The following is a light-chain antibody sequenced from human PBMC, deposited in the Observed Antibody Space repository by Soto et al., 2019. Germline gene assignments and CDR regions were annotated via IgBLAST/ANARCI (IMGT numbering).Light chain of an antibody. CDR3: QNRNDWPFT. CDR1: QSVYSY. J-gene: IGKJ4*01. V-gene: IGKV3-11*01. Sequence: EVVLKQSPATLSLSPGERATLSCRASQSVYSYLAWYQQKAGQPPRLLIADVSTRATGIPATFSGSGYGTDFTLDISSLETEDFAVYACQNRNDWPFTFGGGTKVEIK. CDR2: DVS.